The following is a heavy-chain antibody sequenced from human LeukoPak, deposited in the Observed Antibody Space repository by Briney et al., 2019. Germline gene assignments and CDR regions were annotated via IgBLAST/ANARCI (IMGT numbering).Heavy chain of an antibody. J-gene: IGHJ4*02. D-gene: IGHD6-19*01. Sequence: GSSVKVSFKASGGTFSSYAISWVRQAPGQGLEWMGWISAYNGNTNYAQKLQGRVTMTTDTSTSTAYMELRSLRSDDTAVYYCARDSSGIVDYWGQGTLVTVSS. CDR3: ARDSSGIVDY. V-gene: IGHV1-18*01. CDR1: GGTFSSYA. CDR2: ISAYNGNT.